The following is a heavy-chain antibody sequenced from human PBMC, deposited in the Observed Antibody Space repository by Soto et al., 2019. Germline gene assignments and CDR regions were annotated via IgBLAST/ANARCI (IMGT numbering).Heavy chain of an antibody. CDR3: ARVPFGSNWLDP. CDR1: GFTVGTNY. J-gene: IGHJ5*02. V-gene: IGHV3-66*01. D-gene: IGHD3-10*01. Sequence: GGSLRLSCAASGFTVGTNYMSWIRQAPGKGLEWVAVIYAGGSRYYADSVEGRFSISRDISKNTQYLQMNSLRAEDTAMYYCARVPFGSNWLDPWGQGTLVTVSS. CDR2: IYAGGSR.